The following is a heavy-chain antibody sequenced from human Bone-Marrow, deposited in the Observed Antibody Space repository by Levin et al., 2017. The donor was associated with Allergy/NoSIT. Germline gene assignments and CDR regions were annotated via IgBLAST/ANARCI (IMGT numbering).Heavy chain of an antibody. J-gene: IGHJ4*02. V-gene: IGHV3-30*18. CDR2: ISYDGSNK. CDR1: GFTFSSYG. CDR3: AKDSLILWVGEFSIWGYFDY. D-gene: IGHD3-10*01. Sequence: GGSLRLSCAASGFTFSSYGMHWVRQAPGKGLEWVAVISYDGSNKYYADSVKGRFTISRDNSKNTLYLQMNSLRAEDTAVYDCAKDSLILWVGEFSIWGYFDYWGQGTLVTVSS.